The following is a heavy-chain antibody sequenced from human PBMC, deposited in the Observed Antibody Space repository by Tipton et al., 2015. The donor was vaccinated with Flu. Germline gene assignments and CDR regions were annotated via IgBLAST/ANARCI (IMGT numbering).Heavy chain of an antibody. CDR2: IYYSGST. Sequence: TLSLTCTVSGGSISSSSYYWGWIRQPPGKGLEWIGSIYYSGSTYYNPSPKSRVTISVDTSKNQFSLKLSSVTAADTAVYYCARGSAPNYDILTEKYYFDYWGQGTLVTVSS. CDR3: ARGSAPNYDILTEKYYFDY. D-gene: IGHD3-9*01. V-gene: IGHV4-39*07. J-gene: IGHJ4*02. CDR1: GGSISSSSYY.